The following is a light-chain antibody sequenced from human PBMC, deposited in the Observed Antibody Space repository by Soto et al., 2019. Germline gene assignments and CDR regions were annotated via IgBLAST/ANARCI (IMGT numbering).Light chain of an antibody. CDR2: GAS. CDR1: QSVSSSY. CDR3: QQYNNWPPIT. V-gene: IGKV3D-15*01. J-gene: IGKJ5*01. Sequence: IVMTQSPATLSVSPGERAALSCSASQSVSSSYLAWYQQKPGQTPRLLIYGASTRATGIPARFSGSGSGTEFTLTISSLQSEDFAVYYWQQYNNWPPITFGQGTRLEI.